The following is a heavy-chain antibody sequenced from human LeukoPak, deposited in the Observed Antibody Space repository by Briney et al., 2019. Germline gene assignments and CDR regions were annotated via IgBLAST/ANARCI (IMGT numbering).Heavy chain of an antibody. CDR2: IYSGGST. CDR3: ARLSGTGDYGVYYFDY. J-gene: IGHJ4*02. CDR1: GFTVSSNY. D-gene: IGHD4-17*01. Sequence: GGSLRLSCAASGFTVSSNYMSWVRQAPGKGLEWVSVIYSGGSTYYADSVKGRFTISRDNSKNTLYLQMNSLRAEDTAVYYCARLSGTGDYGVYYFDYWGQGTLVTVSS. V-gene: IGHV3-53*01.